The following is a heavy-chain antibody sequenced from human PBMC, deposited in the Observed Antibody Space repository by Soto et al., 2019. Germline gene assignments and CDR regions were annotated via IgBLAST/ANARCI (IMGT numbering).Heavy chain of an antibody. Sequence: EVQLVESGGGLVQPGGSLRLSCVASGFTVTEIYMNWFRQAPGKGLEWVSVIYNEFTDYADSVRCRFSISTDSSKNALYLQMNSLRAEDSAVYYCVREPRYCSGGSCSIMGDAFDIWGQGTMVTVSS. V-gene: IGHV3-66*01. D-gene: IGHD2-15*01. CDR1: GFTVTEIY. CDR2: IYNEFT. CDR3: VREPRYCSGGSCSIMGDAFDI. J-gene: IGHJ3*02.